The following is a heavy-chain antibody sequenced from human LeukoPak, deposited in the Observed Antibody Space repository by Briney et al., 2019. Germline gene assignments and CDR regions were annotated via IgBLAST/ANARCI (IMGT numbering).Heavy chain of an antibody. CDR2: IYHSGST. CDR1: GYSISSGYY. Sequence: SETLSLTCTVSGYSISSGYYWVWIRQPPGKGLEWIGSIYHSGSTYYNPSLKSRVTISVDTSKNQFSLKLSSVTAADTAVYYCARTREMVYAPDYWGQGTLVTVSS. D-gene: IGHD2-8*01. CDR3: ARTREMVYAPDY. J-gene: IGHJ4*02. V-gene: IGHV4-38-2*02.